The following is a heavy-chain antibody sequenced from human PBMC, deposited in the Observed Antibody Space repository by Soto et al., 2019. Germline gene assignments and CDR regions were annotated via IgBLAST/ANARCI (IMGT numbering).Heavy chain of an antibody. CDR2: IYYSGST. CDR1: GVSISSSSYN. CDR3: ARHRPELLPPYYDILTGDVYGMDV. D-gene: IGHD3-9*01. Sequence: PSETLSLTCTVSGVSISSSSYNGGWIRQPPGKGQEWLGRIYYSGSTYYNTSLKSSDNISVDTSKNQNSPKLNYVTAADTAVYYCARHRPELLPPYYDILTGDVYGMDVWGQGTTVT. V-gene: IGHV4-39*01. J-gene: IGHJ6*02.